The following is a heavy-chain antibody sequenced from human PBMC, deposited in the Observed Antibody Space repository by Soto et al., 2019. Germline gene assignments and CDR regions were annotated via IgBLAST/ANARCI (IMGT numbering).Heavy chain of an antibody. V-gene: IGHV3-64D*08. CDR3: VRDVFGVVIFDS. J-gene: IGHJ4*02. CDR2: ISTHGRNT. CDR1: GFSFRDSA. Sequence: PGGSLRLSCSASGFSFRDSAMHWVRQAPGKELEYVSAISTHGRNTYYADSAKGRFTISRDNSKNTVHLQMSSLRVEDTAVYYCVRDVFGVVIFDSWGQGTPVTVSS. D-gene: IGHD3-3*01.